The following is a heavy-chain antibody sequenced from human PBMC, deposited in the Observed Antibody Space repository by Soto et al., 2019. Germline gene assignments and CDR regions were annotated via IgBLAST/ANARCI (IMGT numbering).Heavy chain of an antibody. J-gene: IGHJ6*02. CDR1: GGSFSGYY. V-gene: IGHV4-34*01. CDR2: INHSGST. Sequence: SETLSLTCAVYGGSFSGYYWSWIRQPPGKGLEWIGEINHSGSTNYNPSLKSRVTISVDTSKNQFSLKLSSVTAADTAVYYCARGMLRLYYDILTGPLGYYYGMDVWGQGTTVT. CDR3: ARGMLRLYYDILTGPLGYYYGMDV. D-gene: IGHD3-9*01.